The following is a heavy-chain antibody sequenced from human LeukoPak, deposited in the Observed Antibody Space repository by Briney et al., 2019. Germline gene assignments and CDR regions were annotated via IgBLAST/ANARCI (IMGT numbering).Heavy chain of an antibody. CDR2: IYYSGST. CDR3: AREPTTVTTEDFDY. D-gene: IGHD4-17*01. V-gene: IGHV4-39*07. Sequence: PSETLSLTCTVSGGSISSSNYYWGWIRQPPGTGLEWIGSIYYSGSTYYSTSLKSRVTISVDMSKNQFSLKLSSVTAADTAVYYCAREPTTVTTEDFDYWGQGTLVTVSS. J-gene: IGHJ4*02. CDR1: GGSISSSNYY.